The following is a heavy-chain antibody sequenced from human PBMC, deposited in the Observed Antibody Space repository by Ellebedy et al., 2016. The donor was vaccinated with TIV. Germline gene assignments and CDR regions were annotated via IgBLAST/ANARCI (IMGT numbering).Heavy chain of an antibody. D-gene: IGHD2-8*01. Sequence: MPSETLSLTCTVSGGSITGSSYYWGWIRQPPGKGLDWIGVIYYTGSTYYNPSLTSRVTISVDTSKNHFSLKLSSVTAADTAVYYCARTYSPHCTNGVCYMAYYFDYWGQGTLVTVSS. CDR1: GGSITGSSYY. J-gene: IGHJ4*02. CDR3: ARTYSPHCTNGVCYMAYYFDY. V-gene: IGHV4-39*02. CDR2: IYYTGST.